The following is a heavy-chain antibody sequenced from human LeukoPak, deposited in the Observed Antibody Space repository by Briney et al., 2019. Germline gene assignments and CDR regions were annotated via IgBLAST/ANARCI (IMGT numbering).Heavy chain of an antibody. Sequence: SETLSLTCTVSGGSITSDYWSWIRQPPGKGLEWIAYVSNSGRTNYNPSLKSRITISLDTSRNQFSPKLNSVTAADTAVYYCARTRGSGTCDYWGQGTLVTVSS. CDR2: VSNSGRT. J-gene: IGHJ4*02. CDR3: ARTRGSGTCDY. D-gene: IGHD3-10*01. V-gene: IGHV4-59*01. CDR1: GGSITSDY.